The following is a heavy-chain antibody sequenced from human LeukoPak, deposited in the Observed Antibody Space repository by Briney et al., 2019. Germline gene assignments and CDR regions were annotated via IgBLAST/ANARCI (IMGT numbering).Heavy chain of an antibody. D-gene: IGHD6-13*01. Sequence: PGGSLRLSCAASGFTFSSYWMHWVRQAPGKGLVWVSRVNSDGSGTSYADSVKGRFTISRDNAKNTLYLQMNSLRAEDTAVYYCARDYSSSWYPWLDFWGQGTLVTVSS. CDR3: ARDYSSSWYPWLDF. CDR2: VNSDGSGT. V-gene: IGHV3-74*01. J-gene: IGHJ4*02. CDR1: GFTFSSYW.